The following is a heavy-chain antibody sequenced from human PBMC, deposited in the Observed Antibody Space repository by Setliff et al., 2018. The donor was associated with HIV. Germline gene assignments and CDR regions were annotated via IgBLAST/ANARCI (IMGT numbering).Heavy chain of an antibody. Sequence: PSETLSLTCAVYGGSFSGYYWSWIRQPPGKGLEWIGEITHRGITDYNPSLKSRVTISVDTSKNQFSLKVTSVTAADTAVYYCARDDTVVRGHIDYWGQGTLVTVSS. CDR2: ITHRGIT. CDR1: GGSFSGYY. V-gene: IGHV4-34*01. CDR3: ARDDTVVRGHIDY. J-gene: IGHJ4*02. D-gene: IGHD3-10*01.